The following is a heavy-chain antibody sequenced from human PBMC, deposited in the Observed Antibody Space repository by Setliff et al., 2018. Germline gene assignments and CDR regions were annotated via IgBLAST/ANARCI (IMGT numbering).Heavy chain of an antibody. CDR2: ISASGDTT. CDR1: GYTSSSYA. J-gene: IGHJ3*02. D-gene: IGHD5-18*01. CDR3: ARDGYSYGYAFDI. Sequence: GGSLRLSCAASGYTSSSYAMTWVRQAPGKGLEWVSIISASGDTTYYADSVKGRFTISRDNAKNSLYLQMNSLRAEDTAVYYCARDGYSYGYAFDIWGQGTMVTVSS. V-gene: IGHV3-23*01.